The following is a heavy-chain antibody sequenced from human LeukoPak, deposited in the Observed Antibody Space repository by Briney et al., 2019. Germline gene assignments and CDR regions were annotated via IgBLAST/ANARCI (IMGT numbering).Heavy chain of an antibody. V-gene: IGHV3-21*01. Sequence: GGSLRLSCAASGFTFSSYSMNWVRQAPGKGLEWVSSISSSSSYIYYADSVKGRSTISRDNAKNSLYLQMNSLRAEDTAVYYCARDGGNGMDVWGQGTTVTVSS. J-gene: IGHJ6*02. CDR2: ISSSSSYI. D-gene: IGHD3-3*01. CDR3: ARDGGNGMDV. CDR1: GFTFSSYS.